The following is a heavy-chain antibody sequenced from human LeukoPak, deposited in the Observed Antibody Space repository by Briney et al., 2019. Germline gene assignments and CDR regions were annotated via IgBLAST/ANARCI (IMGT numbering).Heavy chain of an antibody. D-gene: IGHD6-13*01. CDR3: ARQEIAIAAAGNWFDP. V-gene: IGHV4-39*01. Sequence: ASETLSLTCTVSGVSISSSSYYWGWIRQPPGKGLEWIGSIYYSGSTYYNPSLKSRVTISVDTSKNQFSLKLSSVTAADTAVYYCARQEIAIAAAGNWFDPWGQGTLVTVSS. CDR2: IYYSGST. J-gene: IGHJ5*02. CDR1: GVSISSSSYY.